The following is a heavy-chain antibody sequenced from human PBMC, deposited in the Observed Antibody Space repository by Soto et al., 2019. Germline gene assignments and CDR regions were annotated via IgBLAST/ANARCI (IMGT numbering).Heavy chain of an antibody. J-gene: IGHJ4*02. Sequence: QVQLQESGPGLVKPSQTLSLTCTVSGGSISSGDYYWSWIRQPPGKGLEWIGYIYYSGSTYYNPSLKSRVTISVDTSKNQFSLKLSSVTAADTAVYYCATNYYGSGSYYKTLDYWGQGTLVTVSS. D-gene: IGHD3-10*01. V-gene: IGHV4-30-4*01. CDR1: GGSISSGDYY. CDR2: IYYSGST. CDR3: ATNYYGSGSYYKTLDY.